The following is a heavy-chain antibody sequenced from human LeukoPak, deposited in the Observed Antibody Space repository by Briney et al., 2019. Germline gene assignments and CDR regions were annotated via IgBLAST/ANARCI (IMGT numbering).Heavy chain of an antibody. J-gene: IGHJ4*02. CDR3: AKDSYYYDSSGNFDY. CDR1: GFTFSSYN. V-gene: IGHV3-21*04. D-gene: IGHD3-22*01. CDR2: ISSSSSYI. Sequence: GGSLRLSCAASGFTFSSYNMNWVRQAPGKGLEWVSFISSSSSYIYYADSVKGRFTISRDNAKNSLYLQMNSLRAEDTAVYYCAKDSYYYDSSGNFDYWGQGTLVTVSS.